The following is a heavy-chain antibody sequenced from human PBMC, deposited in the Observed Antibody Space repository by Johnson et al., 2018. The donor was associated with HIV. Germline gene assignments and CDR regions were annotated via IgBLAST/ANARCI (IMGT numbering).Heavy chain of an antibody. V-gene: IGHV3-30*04. Sequence: QVQLVESGGGVVQPGRSLRLSCAASGFTFSSYAMHWVRQAPGKGLEWVSLMSFDGSNKYYADSVKGRFTIPRDNSKNTLYLQMNSLRVEDTAVYYCAKGDDYYDSSGYYRQGAFDIWGQGTMVTVSS. CDR1: GFTFSSYA. CDR3: AKGDDYYDSSGYYRQGAFDI. D-gene: IGHD3-22*01. J-gene: IGHJ3*02. CDR2: MSFDGSNK.